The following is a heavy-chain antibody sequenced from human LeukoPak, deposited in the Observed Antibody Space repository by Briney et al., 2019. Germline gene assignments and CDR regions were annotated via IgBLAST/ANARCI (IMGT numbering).Heavy chain of an antibody. CDR3: ARGTSGYSSSWYSY. J-gene: IGHJ4*02. D-gene: IGHD6-13*01. CDR2: INPNSGGT. CDR1: GYTFTGYY. V-gene: IGHV1-2*02. Sequence: ASVKVSCKASGYTFTGYYMHWVRQAPGQGLEWMGWINPNSGGTNYAQKFQGRVTMTRDTPISTAYMELSRLRSDDTAVYYCARGTSGYSSSWYSYWGQGTLVTVSS.